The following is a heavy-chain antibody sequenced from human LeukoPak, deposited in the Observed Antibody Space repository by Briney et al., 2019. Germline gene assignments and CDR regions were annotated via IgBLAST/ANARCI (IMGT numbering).Heavy chain of an antibody. CDR1: GFTFDNFA. CDR3: AKDLEQLESYYYYYYMDV. D-gene: IGHD6-13*01. V-gene: IGHV3-23*01. Sequence: GGSLRLSCAPSGFTFDNFAMTWVRQAPGKGLEWISEITGSGGSTYYADSVKGRFTISRDNSKNTLYLQMNSLRAEDTAVYYCAKDLEQLESYYYYYYMDVWGKGTTVTVSS. CDR2: ITGSGGST. J-gene: IGHJ6*03.